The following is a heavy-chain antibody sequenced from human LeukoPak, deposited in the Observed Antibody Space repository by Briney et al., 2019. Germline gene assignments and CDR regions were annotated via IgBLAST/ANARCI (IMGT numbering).Heavy chain of an antibody. CDR2: INPNSGGT. J-gene: IGHJ4*02. V-gene: IGHV1-2*02. CDR1: GYTFTGYY. CDR3: AGDGYEWLSDGDWDY. Sequence: ASVKVSCKASGYTFTGYYMHWVRQAPGQGLEWMGWINPNSGGTNYAQKFQGRVTMTRDTSISTAYMELSRLRSDDTAVYYCAGDGYEWLSDGDWDYWGQGTLVTVSS. D-gene: IGHD3-3*01.